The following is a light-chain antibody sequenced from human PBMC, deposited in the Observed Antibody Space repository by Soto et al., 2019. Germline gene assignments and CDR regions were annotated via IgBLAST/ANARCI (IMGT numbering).Light chain of an antibody. Sequence: EIIMTQSPATLSVSPGEGATLSCRASQGIGVTLAWYQHKPGQTPRLLIYDTSTRATGVPARFSGSRSGTEFTLTINSLQSEDFAVYYCQRYNNWPLTFGGGTKVENK. CDR1: QGIGVT. J-gene: IGKJ4*01. CDR2: DTS. CDR3: QRYNNWPLT. V-gene: IGKV3-15*01.